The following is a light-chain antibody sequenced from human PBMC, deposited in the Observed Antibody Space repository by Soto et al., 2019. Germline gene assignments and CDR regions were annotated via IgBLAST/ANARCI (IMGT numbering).Light chain of an antibody. CDR2: DAS. V-gene: IGKV1-5*01. J-gene: IGKJ1*01. CDR3: QQYNSYSART. CDR1: QSISSW. Sequence: DIQMTQSPSTLSASVGDRVTITCRASQSISSWLAWYQQKPGKAPKLLIYDASSLESGVPSTFSGSGSGTEFTLTISSLQPEDFATYYCQQYNSYSARTFGQGTKVDIK.